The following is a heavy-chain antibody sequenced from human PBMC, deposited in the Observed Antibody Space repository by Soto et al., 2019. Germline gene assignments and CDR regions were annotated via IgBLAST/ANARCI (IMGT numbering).Heavy chain of an antibody. CDR3: ARDLDGSGSYYTNY. V-gene: IGHV1-3*01. CDR2: IHAGNGNT. Sequence: ASVKVSCKASGYTFTTYSMHWVRQAPGQRLEWMGWIHAGNGNTEHSQKFQGRVTITRDTSASTAYLELGSLRSEDTAVYYCARDLDGSGSYYTNYWGQGTLVTVSS. CDR1: GYTFTTYS. J-gene: IGHJ4*02. D-gene: IGHD3-10*01.